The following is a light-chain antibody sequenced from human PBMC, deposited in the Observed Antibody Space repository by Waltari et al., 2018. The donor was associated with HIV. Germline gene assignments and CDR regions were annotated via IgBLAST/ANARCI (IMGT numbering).Light chain of an antibody. Sequence: HSALTQPPSVSGSPGQSITVSCTGTSSDVGGFNYVSWYQHHPGKAPKLLIYGVSVRPSGVSDRSSGSKSVNTASRTISGLRAEDEADDYCVSYTSSNTLVFGGGTKLTVL. CDR1: SSDVGGFNY. V-gene: IGLV2-14*03. J-gene: IGLJ2*01. CDR3: VSYTSSNTLV. CDR2: GVS.